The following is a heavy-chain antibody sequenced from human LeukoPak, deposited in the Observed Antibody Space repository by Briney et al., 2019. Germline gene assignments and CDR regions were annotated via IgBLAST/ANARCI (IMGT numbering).Heavy chain of an antibody. J-gene: IGHJ4*02. CDR1: GGSVTKFV. CDR2: VLPIFGTT. Sequence: GASVKVSRKASGGSVTKFVISWVRPGPGQGLEWMGKVLPIFGTTHYAQKFLGRVTISADNSTSTAYIELSSLRSDDTAVYYCVSWFYYDSSGYSEIWGQGSQVTVSS. CDR3: VSWFYYDSSGYSEI. V-gene: IGHV1-69*06. D-gene: IGHD3-22*01.